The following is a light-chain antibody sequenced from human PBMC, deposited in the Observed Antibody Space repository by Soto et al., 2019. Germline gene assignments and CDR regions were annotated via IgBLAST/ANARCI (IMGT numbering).Light chain of an antibody. CDR1: QDITHY. CDR3: KKYDAPPRT. V-gene: IGKV1-27*01. CDR2: DAS. Sequence: DIQMTQSPSSLSASVGDRVTITCRASQDITHYLAWYQQKPGKVPKLLIYDASTLQSGVPSRFSGSGSGTVFTLTISSLQPKDVATYYCKKYDAPPRTLGRGTRGDIK. J-gene: IGKJ1*01.